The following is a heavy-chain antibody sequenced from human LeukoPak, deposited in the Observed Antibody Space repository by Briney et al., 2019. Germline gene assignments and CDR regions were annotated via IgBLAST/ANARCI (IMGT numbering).Heavy chain of an antibody. D-gene: IGHD5-12*01. Sequence: GGSLRLSWAASGFTVRSNSMSWVGQAPGKGLEWVSVIYSGGSTYYADSVKGRFTISRDNSKNTLYLQMNSLRAEDTAVYYCARAPIVATILYYFDYWGQGTLVTVSS. V-gene: IGHV3-53*05. J-gene: IGHJ4*02. CDR1: GFTVRSNS. CDR3: ARAPIVATILYYFDY. CDR2: IYSGGST.